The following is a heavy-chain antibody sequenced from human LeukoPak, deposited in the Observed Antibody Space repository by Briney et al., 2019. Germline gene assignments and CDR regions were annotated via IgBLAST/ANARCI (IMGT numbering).Heavy chain of an antibody. CDR3: ARYSNYVPYFDY. Sequence: PSETLSLTCAVYGGSFSGYYWSWIRQPPGKGLEWIGEINHSGSTNYNPSLKSRVTISVDTSKNQFSLKLSSVTAADTAVYYCARYSNYVPYFDYRGQGTLVTVSS. D-gene: IGHD4-11*01. J-gene: IGHJ4*02. V-gene: IGHV4-34*01. CDR2: INHSGST. CDR1: GGSFSGYY.